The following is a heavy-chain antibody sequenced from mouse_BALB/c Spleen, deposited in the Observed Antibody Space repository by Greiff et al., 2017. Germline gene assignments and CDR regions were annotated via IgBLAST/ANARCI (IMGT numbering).Heavy chain of an antibody. CDR1: GYAFTNYL. CDR2: INPGSGGT. J-gene: IGHJ2*01. CDR3: ARSVVAYYFDY. Sequence: VKLMESGAELVRPGTSVKVSCKASGYAFTNYLIEWVKQRPGQGLEWIGVINPGSGGTNYNEKFKGKATLTADKSSSTAYMQLSSLTSDDSAVYFCARSVVAYYFDYWGQGTTLTVSS. D-gene: IGHD1-1*01. V-gene: IGHV1-54*01.